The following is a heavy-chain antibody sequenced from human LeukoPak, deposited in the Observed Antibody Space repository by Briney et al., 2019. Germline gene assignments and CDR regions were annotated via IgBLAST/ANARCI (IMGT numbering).Heavy chain of an antibody. V-gene: IGHV4-39*01. CDR3: VRHIDGRAYYYGSGSSRTFDY. CDR2: IYYSGST. CDR1: GGSISSSSYY. J-gene: IGHJ4*02. Sequence: KPSETLSLTCTVSGGSISSSSYYWGWIRQPPGKGLEWIGSIYYSGSTYYNPSLKSRVTISVDTSKNQFSLKLSSVTAADTAVYYCVRHIDGRAYYYGSGSSRTFDYWGQGTLVTVSS. D-gene: IGHD3-10*01.